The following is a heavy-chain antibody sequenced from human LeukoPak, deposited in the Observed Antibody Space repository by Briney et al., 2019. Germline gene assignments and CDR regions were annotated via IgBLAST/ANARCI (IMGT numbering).Heavy chain of an antibody. V-gene: IGHV3-74*01. CDR2: INSDGSST. CDR1: GFTFSSYW. D-gene: IGHD4-23*01. J-gene: IGHJ4*02. Sequence: GVSLRLSCAASGFTFSSYWMHWVRQAPGKGLVWVSRINSDGSSTTYADSVKGRFSISRDNAKNTLYLQMNSLRVEDTAVYYCARGRPHGNDYWGQGTLVTVSS. CDR3: ARGRPHGNDY.